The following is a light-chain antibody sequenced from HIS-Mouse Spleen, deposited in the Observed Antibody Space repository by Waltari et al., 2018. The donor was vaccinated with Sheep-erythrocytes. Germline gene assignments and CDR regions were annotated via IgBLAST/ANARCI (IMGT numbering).Light chain of an antibody. CDR3: QQYNNWPPPYT. CDR2: GAS. CDR1: QSVSSN. V-gene: IGKV3-15*01. Sequence: EIVMTQSPATLSVSPGERATLSCRASQSVSSNLAWYQQKPGQAPRLLIYGASTRATGIPARFSGSGSGTEFTLTISSMQSVDFAVYYCQQYNNWPPPYTFGQGTKLEIK. J-gene: IGKJ2*01.